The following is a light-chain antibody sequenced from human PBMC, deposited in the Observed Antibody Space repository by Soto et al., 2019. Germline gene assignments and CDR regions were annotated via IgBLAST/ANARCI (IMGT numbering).Light chain of an antibody. CDR2: GNI. CDR1: SSNIGAGYD. Sequence: QSVLTQPPSVSGAPGQRVTISCTGSSSNIGAGYDVHWYQQLPGTAPKLLIYGNINRPSGVPDRFSGSESGTSASLAITGLQAEDEADYYCQSYDSSLNGVVFGGGTKLTVL. CDR3: QSYDSSLNGVV. V-gene: IGLV1-40*01. J-gene: IGLJ2*01.